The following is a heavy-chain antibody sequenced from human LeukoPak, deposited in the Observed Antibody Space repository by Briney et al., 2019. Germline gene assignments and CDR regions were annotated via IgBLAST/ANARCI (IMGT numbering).Heavy chain of an antibody. J-gene: IGHJ4*02. CDR2: ISYDGNNK. CDR3: ARDTSGDFWSGYYTGTLDY. V-gene: IGHV3-30-3*01. Sequence: PGGSLRLSCAASGFTFSSYAVHWVRQAPGKGLEWVAVISYDGNNKYYADSVKGRFTISRDNSKNTLYLQMNSLIAEDTAVYYCARDTSGDFWSGYYTGTLDYWGQGTLVTVSS. D-gene: IGHD3-3*01. CDR1: GFTFSSYA.